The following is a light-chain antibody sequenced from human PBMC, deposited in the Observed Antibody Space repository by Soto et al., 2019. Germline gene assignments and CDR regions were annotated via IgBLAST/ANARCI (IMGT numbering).Light chain of an antibody. V-gene: IGKV1-9*01. Sequence: IQLIQSPSSLSASVGXRVIITCRASQGIRSDFAWLQQKPGKAPKLLIYLISTLQSGVPSRFSGSGSGTDFTLTISNFYPEAFATYYCKQFNSYPITFGQGTRLDIK. CDR3: KQFNSYPIT. J-gene: IGKJ5*01. CDR1: QGIRSD. CDR2: LIS.